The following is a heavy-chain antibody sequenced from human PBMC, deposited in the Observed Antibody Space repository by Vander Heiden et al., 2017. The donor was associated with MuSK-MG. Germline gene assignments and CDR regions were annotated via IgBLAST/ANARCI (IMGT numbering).Heavy chain of an antibody. D-gene: IGHD2-2*01. J-gene: IGHJ3*02. CDR1: GGSISSGGYY. V-gene: IGHV4-31*03. Sequence: QVQLQESGPGLVKPSQTLSLTCTVSGGSISSGGYYWSWIRQHPGKGLEWIGYIYYSGSTYDNPSLKSRVTISVDTAKNQFSMKMRSVTAADTAVYYVARDTNRNAFDIWGQGTMVTIFS. CDR2: IYYSGST. CDR3: ARDTNRNAFDI.